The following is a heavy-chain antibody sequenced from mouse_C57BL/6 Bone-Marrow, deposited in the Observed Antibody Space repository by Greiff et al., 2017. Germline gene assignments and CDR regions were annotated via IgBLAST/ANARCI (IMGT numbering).Heavy chain of an antibody. CDR2: IDPSDSYT. Sequence: QVQLQQPGAELVRPGTSVKLSCKASGYTFTSYWMHWVKQRPGQGLEWIGVIDPSDSYTNYNQKFKGKATLTVDTSSSTAYMQLSSLTSEDSAVYYCAREIYYGNYPYYCDYWGQGTTLTVSS. CDR3: AREIYYGNYPYYCDY. V-gene: IGHV1-59*01. CDR1: GYTFTSYW. D-gene: IGHD2-1*01. J-gene: IGHJ2*01.